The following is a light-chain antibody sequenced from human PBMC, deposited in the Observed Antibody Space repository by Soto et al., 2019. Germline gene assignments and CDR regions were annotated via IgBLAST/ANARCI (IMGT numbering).Light chain of an antibody. CDR3: SSYTSSNTLL. CDR1: SSDVGGYNY. V-gene: IGLV2-14*01. CDR2: DVS. Sequence: QSVLTQPAFVSGSPGQSITISCTGTSSDVGGYNYVSWYQQHPGKAPKVMIYDVSNRPSGVSNRFSGSKSGNTASLTISGLQAEDEADYYCSSYTSSNTLLFGGGTKVTVL. J-gene: IGLJ2*01.